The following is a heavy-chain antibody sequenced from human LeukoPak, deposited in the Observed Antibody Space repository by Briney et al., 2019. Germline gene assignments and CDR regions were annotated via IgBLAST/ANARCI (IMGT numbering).Heavy chain of an antibody. V-gene: IGHV3-23*01. Sequence: GGSLRLSCAASGFTFSSYAMSWVRQAPGKGLEWVSAISGSGGSTYYADSVKGRFTISRDNSKNTLYLQMNSLRAEDTAVYYCARDPPGSSGWYGVDYWGQGTLVTVSS. CDR1: GFTFSSYA. CDR2: ISGSGGST. J-gene: IGHJ4*02. D-gene: IGHD6-19*01. CDR3: ARDPPGSSGWYGVDY.